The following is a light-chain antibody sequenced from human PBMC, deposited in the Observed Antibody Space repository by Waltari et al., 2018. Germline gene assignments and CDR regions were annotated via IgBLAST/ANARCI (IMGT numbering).Light chain of an antibody. V-gene: IGLV2-14*03. Sequence: QSALTQPASVSGSPGQSITISCTGTKSDVGFYNYFPWYQQHPGKAPKVIIYDVSQRPSGISNRFSGSKSGNTASLIISGLQADDEADYYCKSYTGTGSWVFGGGTKLTVL. CDR3: KSYTGTGSWV. CDR2: DVS. J-gene: IGLJ3*02. CDR1: KSDVGFYNY.